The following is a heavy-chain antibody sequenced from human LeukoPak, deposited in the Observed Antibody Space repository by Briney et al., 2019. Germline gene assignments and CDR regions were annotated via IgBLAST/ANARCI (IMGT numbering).Heavy chain of an antibody. D-gene: IGHD1-7*01. J-gene: IGHJ4*02. CDR2: GHHSERS. CDR3: ARESEGTHHDSTAGFHY. CDR1: GDSVSSTY. Sequence: SETLSLSCSVSGDSVSSTYWSWVRQPPGKGLEWIAYGHHSERSNYNPSLKSRVTISVDTSKNQFSLKLSSVTAADTAVYYCARESEGTHHDSTAGFHYWGQGNLVTVSS. V-gene: IGHV4-59*02.